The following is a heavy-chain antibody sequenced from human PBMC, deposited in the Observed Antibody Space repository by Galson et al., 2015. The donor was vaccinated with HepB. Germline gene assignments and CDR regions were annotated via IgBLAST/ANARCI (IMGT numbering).Heavy chain of an antibody. D-gene: IGHD3-22*01. CDR3: ARKYDSSGYYRAPFDY. J-gene: IGHJ4*02. V-gene: IGHV3-49*03. CDR1: GFTFADNA. Sequence: SLRLSCATSGFTFADNAMSWFRQAPGKGLEWVALIRSKTYGGTTQYAASVKGRFTISRDDSKSIAYLQMNSLETEDTAVYFCARKYDSSGYYRAPFDYWGQGTLVTVSS. CDR2: IRSKTYGGTT.